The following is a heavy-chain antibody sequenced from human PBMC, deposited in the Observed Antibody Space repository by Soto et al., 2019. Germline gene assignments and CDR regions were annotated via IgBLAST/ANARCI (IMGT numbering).Heavy chain of an antibody. J-gene: IGHJ6*02. D-gene: IGHD2-2*01. CDR2: INSDGSST. Sequence: EVQLVESGGGLVQPGGSLRLSCAASGFTFSRYWMHWVRQAPGKGLVWVSRINSDGSSTSYADSVKGRFTISRDNAKNPLYLQMTSLRAEDTAVYYCARGGEVVVVPAARLGEVDYSYGMDAWAKGPRSPSP. CDR3: ARGGEVVVVPAARLGEVDYSYGMDA. CDR1: GFTFSRYW. V-gene: IGHV3-74*01.